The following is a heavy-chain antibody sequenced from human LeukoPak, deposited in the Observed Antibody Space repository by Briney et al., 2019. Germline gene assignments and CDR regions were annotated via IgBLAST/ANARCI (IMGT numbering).Heavy chain of an antibody. J-gene: IGHJ6*02. CDR1: GGSISSSSNY. Sequence: SETLSLTCTVSGGSISSSSNYWGWIRQPPGKGLEWIGSIYYSGSTYYNPSLKSRVTISVDTSKNQFSLKLSSVTAADTAVYHCARLGAPGGTRSGYYYYGMDVWGQGTTVTVSS. CDR3: ARLGAPGGTRSGYYYYGMDV. CDR2: IYYSGST. V-gene: IGHV4-39*01. D-gene: IGHD6-13*01.